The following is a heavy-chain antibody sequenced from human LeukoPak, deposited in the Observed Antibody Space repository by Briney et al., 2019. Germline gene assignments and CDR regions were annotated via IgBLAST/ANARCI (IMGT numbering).Heavy chain of an antibody. J-gene: IGHJ3*02. Sequence: GGSLRLSCAASGFTFSSYGMNWVRQAPGKGLEWVSYISSSSSTIYYADSVKGRFTISRDNAKNSLYLQMNSLRAEDTAVYYGARDYDMIVGAFDTWGQGTMVTVSS. CDR1: GFTFSSYG. CDR3: ARDYDMIVGAFDT. V-gene: IGHV3-48*01. D-gene: IGHD3-22*01. CDR2: ISSSSSTI.